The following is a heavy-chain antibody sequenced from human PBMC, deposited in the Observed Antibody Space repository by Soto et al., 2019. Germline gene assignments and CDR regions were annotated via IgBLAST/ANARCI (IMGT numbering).Heavy chain of an antibody. Sequence: QVQLVQSGAEVKKPGSSVKVSCKASGGTFSSYAISWVRQAPGQGLEWMGGIIPIFGTANYAQKFQGRVTITADESTSTAYMELSSLRSEDTAVYYCARDRRPSIVVVVAAANFDYWGQGTLVTVSS. D-gene: IGHD2-15*01. CDR2: IIPIFGTA. CDR1: GGTFSSYA. J-gene: IGHJ4*02. V-gene: IGHV1-69*01. CDR3: ARDRRPSIVVVVAAANFDY.